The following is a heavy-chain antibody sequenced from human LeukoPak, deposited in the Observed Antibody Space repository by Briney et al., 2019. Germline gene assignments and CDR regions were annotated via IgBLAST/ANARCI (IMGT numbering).Heavy chain of an antibody. V-gene: IGHV1-2*02. CDR1: GYTFTGYY. D-gene: IGHD5-12*01. CDR3: ARTYGGYGQFDY. Sequence: GASVKVSCKASGYTFTGYYMHWVRQAPGQALEWMGWINPNSGGANYAQKFQGRATMTRDTSISTAYMELSRLRSDDTAVYYCARTYGGYGQFDYWGQGTLVTVSS. J-gene: IGHJ4*02. CDR2: INPNSGGA.